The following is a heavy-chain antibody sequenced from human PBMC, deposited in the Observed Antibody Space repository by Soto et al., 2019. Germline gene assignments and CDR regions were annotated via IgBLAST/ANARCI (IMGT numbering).Heavy chain of an antibody. CDR1: GFTFSSYG. D-gene: IGHD3-22*01. Sequence: QVQLVESGGGVVQPGRSLRLSCAASGFTFSSYGMHWVRQAPGKGLEWVAVIWYDGSNKYYADSVKGRFTISRDNSKNTLYLQMNSLRAEDTAVYYCERYYYDSSGYGDAFDIWGQGTMVTVSS. J-gene: IGHJ3*02. CDR2: IWYDGSNK. CDR3: ERYYYDSSGYGDAFDI. V-gene: IGHV3-33*01.